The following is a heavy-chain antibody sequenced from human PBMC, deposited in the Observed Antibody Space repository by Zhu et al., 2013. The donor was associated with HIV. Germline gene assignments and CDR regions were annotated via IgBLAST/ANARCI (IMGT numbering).Heavy chain of an antibody. Sequence: QVQLVQSGAEVKKPGSSVKVSCKASGGTFSSYAINWVRQAPGQGLEWMGGIIPIFDTTNYAQKFQGRVTITADESTTTAYMELSSLRSEDTAVYYCARVRKEGYDSVRGIYRYYFDYWGHGTLVTVSS. CDR1: GGTFSSYA. V-gene: IGHV1-69*01. CDR2: IIPIFDTT. CDR3: ARVRKEGYDSVRGIYRYYFDY. J-gene: IGHJ4*01. D-gene: IGHD3-16*02.